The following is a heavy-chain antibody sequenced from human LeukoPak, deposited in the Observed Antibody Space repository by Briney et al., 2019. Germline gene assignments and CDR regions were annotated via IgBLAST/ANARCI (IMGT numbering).Heavy chain of an antibody. CDR3: AKALDYGGNVGDDAFDI. CDR2: ISGSGGST. Sequence: GGSLRLSFAASGFTFSSYAMSWVRQAPGKGLEWVSAISGSGGSTYYADSVKGRFTISRDNSKNTLYLQMNSLRAEDTAVYYCAKALDYGGNVGDDAFDIWGQGTMVTVSS. V-gene: IGHV3-23*01. CDR1: GFTFSSYA. D-gene: IGHD4-23*01. J-gene: IGHJ3*02.